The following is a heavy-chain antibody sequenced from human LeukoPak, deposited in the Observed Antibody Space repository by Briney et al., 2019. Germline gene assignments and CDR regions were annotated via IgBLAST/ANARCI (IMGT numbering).Heavy chain of an antibody. J-gene: IGHJ3*02. Sequence: GGSLRLSCAASEFSVKYNYMTWVRQAPGKGLEWVSLLYSAGSTNYADSVKGRFTISRDDSKNTVYLQMNSLRAEDTAVYYCARWANFHAFDIWGQGTLVTVSS. D-gene: IGHD6-13*01. CDR1: EFSVKYNY. CDR3: ARWANFHAFDI. V-gene: IGHV3-53*01. CDR2: LYSAGST.